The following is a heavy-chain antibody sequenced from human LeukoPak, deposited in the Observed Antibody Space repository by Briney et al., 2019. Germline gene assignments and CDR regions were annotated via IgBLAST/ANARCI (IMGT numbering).Heavy chain of an antibody. CDR2: IYYSGST. V-gene: IGHV4-61*01. Sequence: PSETLSLTCTVSGGSVSSGSYYWSWIRQPPGKGLEWIGYIYYSGSTNYNPSLKSRVTISVDTSKNQFSLKLSSVTAADTAVYYCARVLPWFDPWGQGTLVTVSS. J-gene: IGHJ5*02. CDR3: ARVLPWFDP. D-gene: IGHD3-10*01. CDR1: GGSVSSGSYY.